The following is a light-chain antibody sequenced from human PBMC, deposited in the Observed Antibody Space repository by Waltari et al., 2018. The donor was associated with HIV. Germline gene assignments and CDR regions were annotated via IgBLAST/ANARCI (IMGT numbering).Light chain of an antibody. CDR1: ILENTN. J-gene: IGLJ2*01. V-gene: IGLV3-21*02. CDR2: DFS. Sequence: SYVLTQPPSVSVAPGQTARITCVGDILENTNVNWYQQKPGQAPVLVIYDFSGRPSGIPERFSGSNAGNTATLTISRVEAGDEADYYCQVWYVITNHLIFGGGTKLTVL. CDR3: QVWYVITNHLI.